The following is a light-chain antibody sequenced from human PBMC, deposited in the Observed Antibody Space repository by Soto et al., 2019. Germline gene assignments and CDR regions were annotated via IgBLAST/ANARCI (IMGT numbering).Light chain of an antibody. CDR1: SSHIGATYD. CDR3: QAFDNSLSASGV. J-gene: IGLJ7*01. V-gene: IGLV1-40*01. CDR2: GNS. Sequence: QSVLTQPPSVSGAPGQRVTISCAGSSSHIGATYDIHWYQQLPGAAPRLLIYGNSNRPSGVPDRFAGSKSGTSASLAIIGLRVEDEGIYYCQAFDNSLSASGVFGGGTQQTVL.